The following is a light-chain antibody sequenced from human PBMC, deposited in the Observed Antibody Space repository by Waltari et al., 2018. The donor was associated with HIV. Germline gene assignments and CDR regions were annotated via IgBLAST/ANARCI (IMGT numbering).Light chain of an antibody. CDR2: EVS. Sequence: QSALTQTPSVSGSPGQSVTISCSGTSSDVGFFNRVTCSHQPPVTAPNLILYEVSNRPSGVPDRFSGSKSGNTASLTISGLQAEDEAVYHCSSYTTSNTFVFGTGTLVTVL. J-gene: IGLJ1*01. CDR3: SSYTTSNTFV. V-gene: IGLV2-18*02. CDR1: SSDVGFFNR.